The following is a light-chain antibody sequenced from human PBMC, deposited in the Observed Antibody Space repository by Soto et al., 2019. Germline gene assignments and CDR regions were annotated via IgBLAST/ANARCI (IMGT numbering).Light chain of an antibody. V-gene: IGLV1-40*01. Sequence: QSVLTQPPSVSGAPGQRVTISCTGGGSNIGAPFPVHWYQQLPGAAPKLLIYYNNNRPSGVPDRFSASKSASSASLAITGLQDEDEADYYCRSYYSMLSRYVFGTGTKLTVL. CDR1: GSNIGAPFP. CDR3: RSYYSMLSRYV. CDR2: YNN. J-gene: IGLJ1*01.